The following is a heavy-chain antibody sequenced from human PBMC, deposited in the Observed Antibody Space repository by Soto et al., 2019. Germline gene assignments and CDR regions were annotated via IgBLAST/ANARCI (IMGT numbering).Heavy chain of an antibody. D-gene: IGHD3-10*01. CDR1: GFTFSSYA. CDR3: SKKNTMVRGVMSGGFDP. CDR2: ISGSGGST. V-gene: IGHV3-23*01. Sequence: EVQLLESGGGLVQPGGSLRLSCAASGFTFSSYAMSWVRQAPGKGLEWVSAISGSGGSTYYADSVKGRFTISRDNSKNTLYLQMNSLRAEDTAVYYCSKKNTMVRGVMSGGFDPWGQGTLGT. J-gene: IGHJ5*02.